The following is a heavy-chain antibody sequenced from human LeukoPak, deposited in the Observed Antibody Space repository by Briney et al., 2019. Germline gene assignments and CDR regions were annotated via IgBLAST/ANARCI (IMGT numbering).Heavy chain of an antibody. CDR3: AREYSGYEFDY. Sequence: PSETLSLTCTVSGDSISSYFWCWIRQPPGKGLEWIGCLYYSGRTNYSPSLTSRVTLSADTSKNQFSLKLNSVTAADSAIYYCAREYSGYEFDYWGQGTLVTVSS. V-gene: IGHV4-59*01. D-gene: IGHD5-12*01. CDR1: GDSISSYF. CDR2: LYYSGRT. J-gene: IGHJ4*02.